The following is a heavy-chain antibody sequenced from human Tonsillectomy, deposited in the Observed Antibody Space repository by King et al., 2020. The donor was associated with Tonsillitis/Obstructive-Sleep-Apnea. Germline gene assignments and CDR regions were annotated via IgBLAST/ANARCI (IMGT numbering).Heavy chain of an antibody. D-gene: IGHD3-3*01. CDR1: GFTFSSYA. Sequence: VQLVESGGGVVQPGRSLRLSCAASGFTFSSYAMHWVRQAPGKGLEWVAVISYDGSNKYYADSVKGRFSISRDNSKNTLYLQMNSLRAEDTAIYYCARGLGYYPRPVFDYWGQGTLVTVSS. V-gene: IGHV3-30*04. CDR3: ARGLGYYPRPVFDY. J-gene: IGHJ4*02. CDR2: ISYDGSNK.